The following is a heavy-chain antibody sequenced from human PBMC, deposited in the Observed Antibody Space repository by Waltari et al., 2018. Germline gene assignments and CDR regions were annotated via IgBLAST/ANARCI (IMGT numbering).Heavy chain of an antibody. J-gene: IGHJ3*02. CDR1: GGSISSYY. V-gene: IGHV4-59*01. CDR3: ARDRNDAFDI. CDR2: IYYRVTT. Sequence: QVQLQESGPGLVKPSETLSLTCTVSGGSISSYYWSWIRQPPGKGLEWIGDIYYRVTTTYNPSLQRRVTISVDTSKNQCSLKLSSVTAADTAVYSCARDRNDAFDIWGPGTMVTVSS.